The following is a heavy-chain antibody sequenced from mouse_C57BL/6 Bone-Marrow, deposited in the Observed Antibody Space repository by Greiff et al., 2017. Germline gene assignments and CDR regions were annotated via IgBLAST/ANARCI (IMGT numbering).Heavy chain of an antibody. V-gene: IGHV14-4*01. CDR1: GFNIKDDY. CDR2: IDPENGDT. J-gene: IGHJ2*01. Sequence: EVQLQQSGAELVRPGASVKLSCTASGFNIKDDYMHWVKQRPEQGLEWIGWIDPENGDTESASKFQGKATITADTSSNTAYLQLSSLTSEDTAVYYCTPDELDGYWGQGTTLTVSA. CDR3: TPDELDGY.